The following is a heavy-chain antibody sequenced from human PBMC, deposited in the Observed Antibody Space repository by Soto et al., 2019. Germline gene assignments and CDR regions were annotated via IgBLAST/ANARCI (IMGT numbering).Heavy chain of an antibody. V-gene: IGHV3-23*01. Sequence: GGSLSLSCATSGLTFSNYAMSWVRQAPGGGLEWVSSMSGSSSTTYYADSVRGRFTISRDRSKNTLYLQMSSLRAEDTALYYCAKNQERELPRVIDFLGQGTLVVFSS. CDR2: MSGSSSTT. CDR3: AKNQERELPRVIDF. D-gene: IGHD1-7*01. J-gene: IGHJ4*02. CDR1: GLTFSNYA.